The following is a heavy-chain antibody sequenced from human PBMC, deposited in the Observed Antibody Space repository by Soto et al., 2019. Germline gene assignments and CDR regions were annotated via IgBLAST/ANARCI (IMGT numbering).Heavy chain of an antibody. CDR2: ISYDGSNK. CDR3: ASSKQGLAYSGMDA. V-gene: IGHV3-30-3*01. Sequence: GGSLRLSCAASGFTFGSYAMHRARQAPGKGLEWVAVISYDGSNKYYADSAKGRFTISRDNSKNTLYLQMNSLRAEDTAVYYWASSKQGLAYSGMDAWGQGTTVTVSS. CDR1: GFTFGSYA. J-gene: IGHJ6*02.